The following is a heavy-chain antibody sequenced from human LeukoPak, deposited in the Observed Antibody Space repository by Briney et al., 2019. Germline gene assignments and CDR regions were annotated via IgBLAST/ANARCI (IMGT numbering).Heavy chain of an antibody. CDR3: AKRGGMYPAYYFDY. V-gene: IGHV3-30*18. D-gene: IGHD3-16*01. J-gene: IGHJ4*02. Sequence: PGRSLRLSCAASGFTFFSYGMHWVRQAPGKGLEWVAVISYDGNNKYYADSLKGRFTISRDNSKNTLYLQMNSLRAEDTAVYYCAKRGGMYPAYYFDYWGQGTLVTVSS. CDR1: GFTFFSYG. CDR2: ISYDGNNK.